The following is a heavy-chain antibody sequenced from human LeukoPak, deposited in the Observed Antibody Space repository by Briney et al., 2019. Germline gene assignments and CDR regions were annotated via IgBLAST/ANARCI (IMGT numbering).Heavy chain of an antibody. CDR3: ARVSGYSYGPYFDY. J-gene: IGHJ4*02. V-gene: IGHV4-39*07. Sequence: SETLSLTCTVSGGSISSYYWGWIRQPPGKGLEWIGSIYYSGSTYYNPSLKSRVTISVDTSKNQFSLKLSSVTAADTAVYYCARVSGYSYGPYFDYWGQGTLVTVSS. D-gene: IGHD5-18*01. CDR1: GGSISSYY. CDR2: IYYSGST.